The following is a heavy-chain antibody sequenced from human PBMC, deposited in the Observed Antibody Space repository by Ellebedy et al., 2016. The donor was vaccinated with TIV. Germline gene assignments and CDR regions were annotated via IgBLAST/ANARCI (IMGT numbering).Heavy chain of an antibody. J-gene: IGHJ1*01. D-gene: IGHD3-3*01. CDR2: IYFSGYT. V-gene: IGHV4-39*01. Sequence: SETLSLXXSVSDGSISSSNYYWGWIRQPPGQGLEWIGSIYFSGYTYYNLSLKSRVSISVDTSKKQFSLRLNAVTAADTAVYYCARQGFWSGSGTEHFQHWGQGSLVIVSS. CDR1: DGSISSSNYY. CDR3: ARQGFWSGSGTEHFQH.